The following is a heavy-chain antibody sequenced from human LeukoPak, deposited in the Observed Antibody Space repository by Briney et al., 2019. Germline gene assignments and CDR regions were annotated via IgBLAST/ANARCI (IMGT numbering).Heavy chain of an antibody. CDR1: EFTFSSYW. V-gene: IGHV3-7*01. CDR3: ARDHARDGYNF. Sequence: GGSLRLSCAASEFTFSSYWMNWVRQAPGKGLEGVANIKQDGSEKYYVDSVKGRFTISRDNAKNSLYLQMNSLRVEDTAVYYCARDHARDGYNFWGQGTLVTVSS. D-gene: IGHD5-24*01. J-gene: IGHJ4*02. CDR2: IKQDGSEK.